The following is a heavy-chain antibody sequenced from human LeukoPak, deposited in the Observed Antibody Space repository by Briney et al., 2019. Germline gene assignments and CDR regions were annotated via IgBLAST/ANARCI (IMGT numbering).Heavy chain of an antibody. J-gene: IGHJ6*03. CDR2: IIPIFGTA. CDR1: GGTFSSYA. V-gene: IGHV1-69*05. CDR3: ARAFYYYGSGSYPPYYYYYMDV. D-gene: IGHD3-10*01. Sequence: ASVKVSCKASGGTFSSYAISWVRQAPGQGLEWMGGIIPIFGTANYAQKFQGRVTITTDVSTSTAYMELSSLRSEDTAVYYCARAFYYYGSGSYPPYYYYYMDVWGKGTTVTVSS.